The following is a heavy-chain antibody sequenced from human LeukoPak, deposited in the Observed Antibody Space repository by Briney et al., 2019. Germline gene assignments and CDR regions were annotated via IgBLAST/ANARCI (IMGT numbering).Heavy chain of an antibody. Sequence: GASVKVSCKASGYTFTGYYMHWVRQAPGQGLEWMGWINPNSGGTNYAQKFQGRVTMTRDTSISTAYMELSRLRSDDTAVYYCARDGEPKLLWFGEENYYMDVWGKGTTVTISS. D-gene: IGHD3-10*01. CDR3: ARDGEPKLLWFGEENYYMDV. J-gene: IGHJ6*03. V-gene: IGHV1-2*02. CDR2: INPNSGGT. CDR1: GYTFTGYY.